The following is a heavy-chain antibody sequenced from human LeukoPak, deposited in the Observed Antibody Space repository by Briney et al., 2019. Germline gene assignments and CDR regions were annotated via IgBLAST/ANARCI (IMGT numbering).Heavy chain of an antibody. Sequence: GASVKVSCKASGYTFTGYYMHWVRQAPGQGLEWMGWINPSSGGTNYAQKFQGRVTMTRDTSISTAYMELSRLRSDDTAVYYCARDRRIAAAGVFDYWGQGTLVTVSS. CDR3: ARDRRIAAAGVFDY. CDR2: INPSSGGT. CDR1: GYTFTGYY. D-gene: IGHD6-13*01. V-gene: IGHV1-2*02. J-gene: IGHJ4*02.